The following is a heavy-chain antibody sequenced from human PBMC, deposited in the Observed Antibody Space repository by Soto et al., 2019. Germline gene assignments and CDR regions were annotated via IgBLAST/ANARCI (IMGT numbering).Heavy chain of an antibody. CDR1: GGSFSGYY. CDR2: NNHSGST. CDR3: ARPGGYWSGCSCRRPFDY. Sequence: QVQLQQWGAGLLKPSETLSLTCAVYGGSFSGYYWSWIRQPPGKGLEWIGENNHSGSTNYNPSLKSHVTISVDTSKNQFSLSLSSVTAADTAVYYCARPGGYWSGCSCRRPFDYWRQGTLVTVSS. V-gene: IGHV4-34*01. J-gene: IGHJ4*02. D-gene: IGHD2-15*01.